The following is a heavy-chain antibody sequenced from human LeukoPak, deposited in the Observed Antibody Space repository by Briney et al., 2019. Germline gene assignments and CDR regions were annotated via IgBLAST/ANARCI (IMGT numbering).Heavy chain of an antibody. CDR2: IYYSGST. CDR3: ARFGDILTAYYYYYGMDV. Sequence: SETLSLTCTVSGGSVSSGSYYWSWIRQPPGKGLEWIGYIYYSGSTNYNPSLKSRVTISVDTSKNQFSLKLSSVTAADTAVYYCARFGDILTAYYYYYGMDVRGKGTTVTVSS. D-gene: IGHD3-9*01. J-gene: IGHJ6*04. CDR1: GGSVSSGSYY. V-gene: IGHV4-61*01.